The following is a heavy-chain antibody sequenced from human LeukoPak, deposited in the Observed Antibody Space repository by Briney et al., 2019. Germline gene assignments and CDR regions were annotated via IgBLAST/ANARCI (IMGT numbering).Heavy chain of an antibody. CDR2: ISSSGSNI. Sequence: GGSLRLFCAASGFTFSSYEMNWVRQAPGKGLEWVSYISSSGSNIYYADSVKGRFTISRDNAKNSLYLQMNSLGAEDTAVYYCARDYVSSEAFDIWGQGTMVTVSS. J-gene: IGHJ3*02. CDR3: ARDYVSSEAFDI. V-gene: IGHV3-48*03. D-gene: IGHD3-16*01. CDR1: GFTFSSYE.